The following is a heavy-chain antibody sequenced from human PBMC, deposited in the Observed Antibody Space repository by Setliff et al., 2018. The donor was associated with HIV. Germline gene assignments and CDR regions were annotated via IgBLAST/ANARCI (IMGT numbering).Heavy chain of an antibody. CDR3: ARDLREVGGGSYADY. V-gene: IGHV4-31*03. CDR2: INNSGRI. CDR1: GGSISRGAYY. Sequence: SETLSLTCNVSGGSISRGAYYWSWIRQHPGKGLEWIAYINNSGRIYYNPSLKSRVTISVDTSKNQFSLKLSSVTAADTAVYYCARDLREVGGGSYADYWGQGTLVTVSS. D-gene: IGHD1-26*01. J-gene: IGHJ4*02.